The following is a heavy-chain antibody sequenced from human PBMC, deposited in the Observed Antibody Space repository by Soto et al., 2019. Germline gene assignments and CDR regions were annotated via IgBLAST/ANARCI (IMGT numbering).Heavy chain of an antibody. Sequence: PSETLSLTCTVSGGSITSSSYYWGWIRQPPGKGLEWIGSFSYSGSTYYNPSLKSRVTISVDTSKSQFSLKLNSVTAADTAVYYCARRLGTNFDSWGQGTMVTVSS. CDR1: GGSITSSSYY. J-gene: IGHJ4*02. CDR2: FSYSGST. V-gene: IGHV4-39*01. CDR3: ARRLGTNFDS. D-gene: IGHD2-2*01.